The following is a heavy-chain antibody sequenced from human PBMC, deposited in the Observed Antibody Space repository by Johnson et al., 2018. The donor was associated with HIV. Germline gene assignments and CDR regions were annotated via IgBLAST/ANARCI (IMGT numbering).Heavy chain of an antibody. V-gene: IGHV3-74*02. D-gene: IGHD5-12*01. Sequence: VQLVESGGGLVKPGGSLRLSCAASGFTFSRYWMHWVRQAPGKGLVWVSRINSHGSSTNYADSVKGRFTISRDNAKNTLYLQMNSLRAEDTAVYYCAKGRGYDYDAFDIWGQGTMVIVSS. CDR3: AKGRGYDYDAFDI. CDR2: INSHGSST. CDR1: GFTFSRYW. J-gene: IGHJ3*02.